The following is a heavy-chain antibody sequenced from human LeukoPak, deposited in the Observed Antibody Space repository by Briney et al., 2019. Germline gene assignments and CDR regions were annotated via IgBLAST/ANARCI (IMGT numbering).Heavy chain of an antibody. J-gene: IGHJ4*02. D-gene: IGHD4-17*01. Sequence: GGSLRLSCAASGFTFIRYWMSWVRQAPGKGLEWVANIKQDGSEKYYVDSVKGRFTISRDNAKSSLYLQMNSLRVEDTAVYYCAITGGPTVTAFDLWGQGILVTVSS. CDR1: GFTFIRYW. CDR2: IKQDGSEK. CDR3: AITGGPTVTAFDL. V-gene: IGHV3-7*02.